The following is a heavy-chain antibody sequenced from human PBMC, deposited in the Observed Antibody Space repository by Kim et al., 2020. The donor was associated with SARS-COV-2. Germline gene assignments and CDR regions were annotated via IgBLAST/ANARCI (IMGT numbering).Heavy chain of an antibody. V-gene: IGHV1-69*13. J-gene: IGHJ3*02. CDR1: GGTFSSYA. D-gene: IGHD3-22*01. CDR3: ARDLGERITMIVVAPDAFDI. CDR2: IIPIFGTA. Sequence: SVKVSCKASGGTFSSYAISWVRQAPGQGLEWMGGIIPIFGTANYAQKFQGRVTITADESTSTAYMELSSLRSEDTAVYYCARDLGERITMIVVAPDAFDIWGQGTMVTVSS.